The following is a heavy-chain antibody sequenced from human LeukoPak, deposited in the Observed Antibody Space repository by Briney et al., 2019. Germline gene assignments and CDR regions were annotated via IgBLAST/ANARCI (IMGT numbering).Heavy chain of an antibody. V-gene: IGHV5-51*01. CDR2: IHPGDSGT. D-gene: IGHD3-9*01. CDR1: RDIFTSYW. J-gene: IGHJ5*02. Sequence: GESLKISCKGSRDIFTSYWIGCARQMPGKGLEWMGIIHPGDSGTRYSPSFQGQVTISADKSIGTAYLQWSSIELWDRCGYYRARQYYYILTGPNLFDTWGQGTLVAVSS. CDR3: ARQYYYILTGPNLFDT.